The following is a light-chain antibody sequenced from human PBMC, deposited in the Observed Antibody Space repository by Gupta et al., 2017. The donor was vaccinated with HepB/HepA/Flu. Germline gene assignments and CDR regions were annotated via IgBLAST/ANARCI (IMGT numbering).Light chain of an antibody. Sequence: EIVLTQSPATLPLSPGERATLSCRASQSVSSYLAWYQQKPGQAPRLLIYDAANRATGIPARFSGSGSGTDFTLTISSLEPEEDAVDYCQQRSNWPPWTFGQGTKVEIK. CDR2: DAA. CDR1: QSVSSY. CDR3: QQRSNWPPWT. J-gene: IGKJ1*01. V-gene: IGKV3-11*01.